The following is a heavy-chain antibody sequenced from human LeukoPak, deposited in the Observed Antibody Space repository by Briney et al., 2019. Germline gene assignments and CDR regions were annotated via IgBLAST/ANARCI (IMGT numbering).Heavy chain of an antibody. V-gene: IGHV4-59*08. CDR3: ARQGTSVIHYGMDV. Sequence: SETLSLTCTVSGGPLSSYYWSCIRQPPGKGLEWIGYIYYSGSTNYNPSLKSRVTISVDTSKNQFSLKLSSVTAADTAVYYCARQGTSVIHYGMDVWGQGTTVTVSS. CDR2: IYYSGST. J-gene: IGHJ6*02. CDR1: GGPLSSYY. D-gene: IGHD1-1*01.